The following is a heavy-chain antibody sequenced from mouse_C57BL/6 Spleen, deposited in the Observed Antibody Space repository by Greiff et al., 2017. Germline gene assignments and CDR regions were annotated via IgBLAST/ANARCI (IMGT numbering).Heavy chain of an antibody. CDR3: ARGDWTGTHY. Sequence: VQLQQPGAELVMPGASVKLSCKASGYTFTSYWMHWVKQRPGQGLEWIGEIDPSDSYTNYNQKFKGKSTLTVDKSSSTAYMQLSSLTSEDSAVYYCARGDWTGTHYWGQGTTLTVAS. V-gene: IGHV1-69*01. J-gene: IGHJ2*01. CDR1: GYTFTSYW. CDR2: IDPSDSYT. D-gene: IGHD4-1*01.